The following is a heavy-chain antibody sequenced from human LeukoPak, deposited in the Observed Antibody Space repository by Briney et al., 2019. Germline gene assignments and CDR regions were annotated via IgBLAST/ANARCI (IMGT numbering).Heavy chain of an antibody. D-gene: IGHD3-22*01. CDR3: AKDDSSGQGGYFDY. CDR1: GFTFDDYA. CDR2: ISWDGGST. Sequence: GGSLRLSCAASGFTFDDYAMHWVRQAPGKGLEWVSLISWDGGSTYYADSVKGRFTISRDNSKNSLYLQMNSLRAEDTALYYCAKDDSSGQGGYFDYWGQGTQVTVSS. V-gene: IGHV3-43D*03. J-gene: IGHJ4*02.